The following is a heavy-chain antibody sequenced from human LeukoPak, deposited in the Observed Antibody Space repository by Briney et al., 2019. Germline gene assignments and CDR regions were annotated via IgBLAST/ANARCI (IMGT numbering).Heavy chain of an antibody. CDR2: ISDSGGST. CDR1: GFTFSSYA. CDR3: AVGDYADY. V-gene: IGHV3-23*01. D-gene: IGHD2-21*02. Sequence: PGESLRLSCGASGFTFSSYAMSWVRQAPGKGLEWVSAISDSGGSTYYADSVKGRFTISRDTSKNTLFLQMNSLRVEDTAVYYCAVGDYADYWGQGTLVTVSS. J-gene: IGHJ4*02.